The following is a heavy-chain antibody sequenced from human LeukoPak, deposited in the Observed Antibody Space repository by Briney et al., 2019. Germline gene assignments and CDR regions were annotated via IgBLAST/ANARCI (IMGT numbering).Heavy chain of an antibody. J-gene: IGHJ3*02. CDR2: INEDGSDK. CDR3: ARDRWELLWAFDI. CDR1: GFTFSNAW. D-gene: IGHD1-26*01. Sequence: GGSLRLSCAASGFTFSNAWMSWVRQAPGKGLEWVANINEDGSDKYYVDSVKGRFTISRDNVKNSLYLQMNSLRAEDTAVYYCARDRWELLWAFDIWGQGTMVTVSS. V-gene: IGHV3-7*01.